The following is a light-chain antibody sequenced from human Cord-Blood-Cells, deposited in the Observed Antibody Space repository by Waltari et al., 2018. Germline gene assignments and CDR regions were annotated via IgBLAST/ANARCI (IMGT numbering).Light chain of an antibody. CDR2: SGS. CDR1: QSLLHSTGYNY. V-gene: IGKV2-28*01. J-gene: IGKJ2*01. Sequence: VMTQSPLSLRVTPGEPASISCRSTQSLLHSTGYNYSDWYLKTTGQSPQLLIYSGSNLASGVPNRFSGRGSGTDFTLKISRVEAEDVGVYYCMQALQTPYTFGQGTKLEIK. CDR3: MQALQTPYT.